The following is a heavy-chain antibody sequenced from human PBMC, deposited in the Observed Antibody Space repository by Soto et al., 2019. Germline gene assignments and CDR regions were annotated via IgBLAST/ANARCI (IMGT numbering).Heavy chain of an antibody. Sequence: GGSLRLSFAASGFTFSDYYMSWIRQAPGKGLEWVSYISSSGSTIYYADSVKGRFTISRDNAKNSLYLQMNSLRAEDTAVYYWARGRYYDSSGYYDPYYYYVMDVWGQGTTVTVSS. V-gene: IGHV3-11*01. D-gene: IGHD3-22*01. CDR1: GFTFSDYY. CDR2: ISSSGSTI. J-gene: IGHJ6*02. CDR3: ARGRYYDSSGYYDPYYYYVMDV.